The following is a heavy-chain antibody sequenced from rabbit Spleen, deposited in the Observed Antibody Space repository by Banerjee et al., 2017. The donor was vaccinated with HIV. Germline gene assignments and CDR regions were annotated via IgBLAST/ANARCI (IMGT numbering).Heavy chain of an antibody. CDR2: IDVAKSGDT. D-gene: IGHD4-2*01. V-gene: IGHV1S45*01. CDR3: ARDAAGREDFNL. J-gene: IGHJ4*01. Sequence: QEQLVESGGGLVKPGGTLTLTCTASGFSFSGSGYMCWVRQAPGKGLEWIACIDVAKSGDTYYTNWAKGRFTISETSSTTVTLQMTSLTAADTATYFCARDAAGREDFNLWGQGTLVTVS. CDR1: GFSFSGSGY.